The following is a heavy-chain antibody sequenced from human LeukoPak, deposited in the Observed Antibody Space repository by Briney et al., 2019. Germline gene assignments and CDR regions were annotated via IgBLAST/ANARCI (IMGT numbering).Heavy chain of an antibody. D-gene: IGHD3-22*01. Sequence: PGGSLRLSCAASGFTFSSYSMNWVRQAPGKGLEWVSSISSSSSYIYYADSVKGRFTISRDNAKNSLYLQMNSLRAEDMAVYYCAGDYYDGSGYFGYWGQGTLVTVSS. CDR3: AGDYYDGSGYFGY. V-gene: IGHV3-21*01. J-gene: IGHJ4*02. CDR1: GFTFSSYS. CDR2: ISSSSSYI.